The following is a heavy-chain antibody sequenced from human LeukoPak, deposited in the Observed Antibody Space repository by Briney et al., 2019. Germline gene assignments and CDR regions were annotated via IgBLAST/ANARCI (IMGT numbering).Heavy chain of an antibody. CDR3: AKDISPFWWELHGTDY. V-gene: IGHV3-23*01. CDR1: GFTFSSYA. Sequence: GGSLRLSCAASGFTFSSYAMSWVRQAPGKGLEWVSAISGSGGSTYYADSVKGRFTISRDNSKNTLYLQMNSLRAEDTAVYHCAKDISPFWWELHGTDYWGQGTLVTVSS. D-gene: IGHD1-26*01. CDR2: ISGSGGST. J-gene: IGHJ4*02.